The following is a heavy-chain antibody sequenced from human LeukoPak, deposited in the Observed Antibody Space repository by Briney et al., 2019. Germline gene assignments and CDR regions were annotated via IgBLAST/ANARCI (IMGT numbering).Heavy chain of an antibody. CDR2: IIPIFGTA. J-gene: IGHJ4*02. D-gene: IGHD2-15*01. CDR1: GGTFTSYA. Sequence: SVKVSCKASGGTFTSYAISWVRPSPGQGLEWMGGIIPIFGTANYAQKFQGRVTITADESTSTAYMELSSLRSEDTAVYYCATGFISSPRIADFWGQGTPVTVSS. CDR3: ATGFISSPRIADF. V-gene: IGHV1-69*13.